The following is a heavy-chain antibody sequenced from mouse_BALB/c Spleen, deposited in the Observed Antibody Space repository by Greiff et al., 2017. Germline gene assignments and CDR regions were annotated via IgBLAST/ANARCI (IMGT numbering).Heavy chain of an antibody. CDR1: GYTFTSYW. CDR2: INPSTGYT. J-gene: IGHJ3*01. Sequence: VQLQQSGAELVKPGASVKMSCKASGYTFTSYWMHWVKQRPGQGLEWIGYINPSTGYTEYNQKFKDKATLTADKSSSTAYMQLSSLTSEDSAVYYCARADGCYMWFAYWGQGTLVTVSA. D-gene: IGHD2-3*01. CDR3: ARADGCYMWFAY. V-gene: IGHV1-7*01.